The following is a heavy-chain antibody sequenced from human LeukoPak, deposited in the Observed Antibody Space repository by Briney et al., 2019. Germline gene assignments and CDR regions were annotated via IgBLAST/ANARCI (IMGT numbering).Heavy chain of an antibody. J-gene: IGHJ4*02. CDR3: ARNSGYYYFDY. CDR1: GGSISSYY. CDR2: INYSGST. D-gene: IGHD3-22*01. V-gene: IGHV4-59*01. Sequence: SETLSLTCTVSGGSISSYYWSWIRQPPGKGLEWIGYINYSGSTNYNPSLKSRVTISVDTSKNQFSLKLSSVTAADTAVYYCARNSGYYYFDYWGQGTLVTVSS.